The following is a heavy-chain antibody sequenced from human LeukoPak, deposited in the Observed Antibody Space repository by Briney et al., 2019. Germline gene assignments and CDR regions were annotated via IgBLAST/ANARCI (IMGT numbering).Heavy chain of an antibody. J-gene: IGHJ6*03. V-gene: IGHV4-59*01. D-gene: IGHD1-26*01. CDR2: IYYSGST. CDR3: AREATLGGTYYYYMDV. CDR1: GFTFNDYY. Sequence: LRLSCAASGFTFNDYYMSWIRQAPGEGLEWIGYIYYSGSTNYNPSLKSRVTISVDTSKNQFSLKLSSVTAADTAVYYCAREATLGGTYYYYMDVWGKGTTVTVSS.